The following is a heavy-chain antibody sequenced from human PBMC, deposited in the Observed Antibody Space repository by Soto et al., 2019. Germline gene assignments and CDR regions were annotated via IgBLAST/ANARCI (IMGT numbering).Heavy chain of an antibody. V-gene: IGHV1-18*01. Sequence: ASVKVSCKASGYTFTSYGISWVRQAPGQGLEWMGWISAYNGNTNYAQKLQGRVTMTTDTSTSTAYMELRSLRSDDTAVYYCARDCSSTSCSKHFDYWGQGTLVTVSS. CDR1: GYTFTSYG. CDR3: ARDCSSTSCSKHFDY. J-gene: IGHJ4*02. CDR2: ISAYNGNT. D-gene: IGHD2-2*01.